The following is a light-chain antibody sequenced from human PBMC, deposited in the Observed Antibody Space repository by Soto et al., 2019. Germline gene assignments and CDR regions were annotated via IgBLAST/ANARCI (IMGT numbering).Light chain of an antibody. V-gene: IGKV1-5*01. Sequence: DIQMTQSPSTLSASVGDRVTITCRASQSISSWLAWYQQKPGKAPKLLIYDASSLESGVPSRFSGSGSGKEFTLNIRSLQPDDFANYYCQQYNSYSPLTFGGGTKVDIK. J-gene: IGKJ4*01. CDR1: QSISSW. CDR2: DAS. CDR3: QQYNSYSPLT.